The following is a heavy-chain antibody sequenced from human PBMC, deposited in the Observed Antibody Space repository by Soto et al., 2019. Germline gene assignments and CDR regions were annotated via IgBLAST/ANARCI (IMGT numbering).Heavy chain of an antibody. J-gene: IGHJ4*02. CDR2: INAGNGNT. Sequence: QVQLVQSGAEVKKPGASVKVSCKASGYTFTSYAMHWVRQAPGQRLEWMGWINAGNGNTKYSQKFQGRVTITRDTSASTADMELSSMRSEDTAVYYCARGDGYYYFDYWGQGTLVTVSS. CDR1: GYTFTSYA. V-gene: IGHV1-3*01. D-gene: IGHD3-22*01. CDR3: ARGDGYYYFDY.